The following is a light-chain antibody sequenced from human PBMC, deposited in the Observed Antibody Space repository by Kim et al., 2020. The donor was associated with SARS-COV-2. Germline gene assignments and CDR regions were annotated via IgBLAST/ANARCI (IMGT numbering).Light chain of an antibody. CDR3: SSYAGSNVV. CDR2: EVS. Sequence: PGQSVTISCTGTGSDVGGYNYVSWYQQHPGKAPKVMIYEVSKRPSGVPDRFSGSKSGNTASLTVSGLQTEDEADYYCSSYAGSNVVFGGGTQLTVL. CDR1: GSDVGGYNY. V-gene: IGLV2-8*01. J-gene: IGLJ2*01.